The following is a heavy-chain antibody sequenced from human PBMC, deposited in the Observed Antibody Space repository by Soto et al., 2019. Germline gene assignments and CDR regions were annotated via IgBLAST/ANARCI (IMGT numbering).Heavy chain of an antibody. CDR2: IYHTGST. J-gene: IGHJ4*02. CDR3: ARDAGYCSGGICYSFDC. Sequence: QVQLQESGPGLVKPSGTLSLTCAVSGGSISSNWWSWVRQPPGKGLEWIGEIYHTGSTNYNPSLKSRVTISVDKSKNQFSLKLSSVTAADTAVYYCARDAGYCSGGICYSFDCWGQGTLVTVSS. CDR1: GGSISSNW. D-gene: IGHD2-15*01. V-gene: IGHV4-4*02.